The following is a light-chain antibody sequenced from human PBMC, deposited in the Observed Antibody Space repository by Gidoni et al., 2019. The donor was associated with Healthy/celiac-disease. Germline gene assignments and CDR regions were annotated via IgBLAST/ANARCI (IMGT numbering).Light chain of an antibody. CDR2: GAS. V-gene: IGKV3-20*01. CDR3: QQYGSSLLT. Sequence: EIVLTQSPGPLSLSPGERATLSCRASQSVSSSYLAWYQQKPGQAPRLLIYGASIRATGIPDRFSGSGSGTDFTLTISRLEPEDFAVYYCQQYGSSLLTFGPGTKVDIK. J-gene: IGKJ3*01. CDR1: QSVSSSY.